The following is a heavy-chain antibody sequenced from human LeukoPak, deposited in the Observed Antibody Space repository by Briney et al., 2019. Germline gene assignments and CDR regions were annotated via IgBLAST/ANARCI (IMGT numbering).Heavy chain of an antibody. D-gene: IGHD3-10*01. CDR1: GFTFSSYA. CDR2: ISYDGSNK. V-gene: IGHV3-30*01. CDR3: ARSRGSLPATSMVRGVDYYYMDV. J-gene: IGHJ6*03. Sequence: GGSLRLSCAASGFTFSSYAMHWVRQAPGKGLKWVAVISYDGSNKYYADSVKGRFTISRDNSKNTLYLQMNSLRAEDTAVYYCARSRGSLPATSMVRGVDYYYMDVWGKGTTVTVSS.